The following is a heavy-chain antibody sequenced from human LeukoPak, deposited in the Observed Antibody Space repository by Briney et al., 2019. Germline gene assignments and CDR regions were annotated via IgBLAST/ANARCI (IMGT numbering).Heavy chain of an antibody. J-gene: IGHJ6*02. Sequence: GGSLRLSCVGSGFTSIAYALTWARQAPGKGLEWVSGISGGGVTTYYADSAKGRFTISRDNSKNTLYLQMNSLRADDTAIYYCARNQQLGGHSYYYYGMDVWGQGTTVTVSS. CDR3: ARNQQLGGHSYYYYGMDV. D-gene: IGHD3-16*01. CDR2: ISGGGVTT. V-gene: IGHV3-23*01. CDR1: GFTSIAYA.